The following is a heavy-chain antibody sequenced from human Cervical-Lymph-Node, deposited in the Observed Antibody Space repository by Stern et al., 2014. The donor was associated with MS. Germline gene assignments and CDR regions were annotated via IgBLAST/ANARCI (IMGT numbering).Heavy chain of an antibody. CDR2: IYYSGST. V-gene: IGHV4-59*01. CDR1: GGSIRSYY. CDR3: ARGATQAFDP. J-gene: IGHJ5*02. Sequence: VQLVESGPGLVKPSETLSLTCTVSGGSIRSYYWSWIRQPPGKGLEWIGYIYYSGSTNYNPSLKSRVTISVDTSKNQFSLKLSSVTAADTAVYYCARGATQAFDPWGQGTLVTVSS.